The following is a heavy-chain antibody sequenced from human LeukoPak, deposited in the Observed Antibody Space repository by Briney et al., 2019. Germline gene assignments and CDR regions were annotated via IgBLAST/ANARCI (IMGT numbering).Heavy chain of an antibody. D-gene: IGHD5-24*01. CDR3: AKDIQLST. Sequence: PGGSLRLSCAASGSNFRDAAMTWVRQAPGKGLEWVALISFSGDNSYYADSVKGRFSVSRDNSENTLSLQMNSLRVEDTARYYCAKDIQLSTWGLGTMVTVSS. CDR1: GSNFRDAA. J-gene: IGHJ3*01. CDR2: ISFSGDNS. V-gene: IGHV3-23*01.